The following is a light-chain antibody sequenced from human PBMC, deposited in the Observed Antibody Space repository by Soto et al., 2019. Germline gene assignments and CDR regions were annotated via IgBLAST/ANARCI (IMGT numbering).Light chain of an antibody. J-gene: IGKJ3*01. V-gene: IGKV3-11*01. CDR2: DAS. CDR1: QSVGAY. CDR3: QKGVDGKRFS. Sequence: EIVLTQSPATLSLSPGQRATLSCRASQSVGAYLAWYQQKVGQAPRLLIYDASNRASFIPARFSGSGSGTGFTLTISSLEPEDFAVYYCQKGVDGKRFSFGSGTRVDI.